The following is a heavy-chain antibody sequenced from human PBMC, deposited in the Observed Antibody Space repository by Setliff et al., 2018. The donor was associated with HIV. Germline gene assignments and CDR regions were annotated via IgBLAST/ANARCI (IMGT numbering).Heavy chain of an antibody. CDR1: GYTFTGYY. CDR3: ARKYTGGPLDY. V-gene: IGHV1-2*06. D-gene: IGHD6-19*01. Sequence: ASVKVSCKASGYTFTGYYMHWVRQAPGQGLEWMGRINPNSGGTNYAQKFQGRVTMTRDTSINTAYMELRSLRSDDTAMYYCARKYTGGPLDYWGQGTLVTVSS. CDR2: INPNSGGT. J-gene: IGHJ4*02.